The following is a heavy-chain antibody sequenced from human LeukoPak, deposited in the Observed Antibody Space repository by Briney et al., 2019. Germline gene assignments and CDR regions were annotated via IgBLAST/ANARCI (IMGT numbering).Heavy chain of an antibody. CDR2: IFYSGST. CDR1: GGSISSSGYY. D-gene: IGHD3-10*01. V-gene: IGHV4-39*02. CDR3: ARESVWFGELYEPYNWFDP. Sequence: PSETLSLTCTVSGGSISSSGYYWGWIRQPPGKGLEWIGSIFYSGSTSYNPSLKSRVTVSVDTSKNQFSLKLSSVTAADTAVYYCARESVWFGELYEPYNWFDPWGQGTLVTVSS. J-gene: IGHJ5*02.